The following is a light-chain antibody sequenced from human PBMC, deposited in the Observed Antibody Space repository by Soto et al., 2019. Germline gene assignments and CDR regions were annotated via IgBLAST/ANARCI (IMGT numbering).Light chain of an antibody. CDR3: MQALQTWT. V-gene: IGKV2-28*01. Sequence: EIVMTQSPLSLPVTPGEPASISCMSSQSLLHSNGYNYLDWYLQKPGQSPQLLIYLGSNRASGVPDRFSGSGSGTDFTLKISRVEAEDVGVYYCMQALQTWTFGQGTKVDI. CDR2: LGS. CDR1: QSLLHSNGYNY. J-gene: IGKJ1*01.